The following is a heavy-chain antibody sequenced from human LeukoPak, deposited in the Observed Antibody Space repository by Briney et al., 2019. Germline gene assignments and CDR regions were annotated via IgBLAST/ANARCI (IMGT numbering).Heavy chain of an antibody. Sequence: GGSLRLSCAASGFTFDDYAMHWVRQAPGKGLERVSGISWNSGSIGYADSVKGRFTISRDNAKNSLYLQMNSLRAEDTALYYCAKMVQAFDIWGQGTMVTVSS. CDR1: GFTFDDYA. V-gene: IGHV3-9*01. CDR2: ISWNSGSI. CDR3: AKMVQAFDI. J-gene: IGHJ3*02. D-gene: IGHD3-10*01.